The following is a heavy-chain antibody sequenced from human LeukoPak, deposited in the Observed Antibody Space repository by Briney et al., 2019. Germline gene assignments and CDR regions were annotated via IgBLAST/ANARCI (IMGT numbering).Heavy chain of an antibody. CDR2: IYYSGSA. J-gene: IGHJ6*03. CDR1: GGSISSYY. Sequence: KPSETLSLTCTVSGGSISSYYWSWIRQPPGKGLEWIGYIYYSGSASYNPSLKSRVTISVDTSKNQFSLKLSSVTAVDTAVYYCARRGAASKYSSSSDYYYYMDVWGKGTTVTVSS. D-gene: IGHD6-6*01. V-gene: IGHV4-59*12. CDR3: ARRGAASKYSSSSDYYYYMDV.